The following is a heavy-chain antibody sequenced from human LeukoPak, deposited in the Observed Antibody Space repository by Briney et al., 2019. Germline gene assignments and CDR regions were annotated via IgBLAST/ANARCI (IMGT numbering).Heavy chain of an antibody. V-gene: IGHV4-61*01. CDR3: ASSLYYYDSSGPRPYYGMDV. CDR1: GGSVSSGSYY. Sequence: SETLSLTCTVSGGSVSSGSYYWSWIRQPPGTGLEWIGYIYYSGSTNYNPSLKSRVTISVDTSKNQFSLKLSSVTAADTAVYYCASSLYYYDSSGPRPYYGMDVWGQGTTVTVSS. D-gene: IGHD3-22*01. J-gene: IGHJ6*02. CDR2: IYYSGST.